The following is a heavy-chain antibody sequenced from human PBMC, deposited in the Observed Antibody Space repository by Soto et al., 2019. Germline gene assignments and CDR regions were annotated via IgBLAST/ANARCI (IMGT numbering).Heavy chain of an antibody. D-gene: IGHD6-13*01. V-gene: IGHV3-23*01. CDR2: IRGSGGRT. CDR1: GFTFSSYA. CDR3: ARDSSSWIKAYYYYGMDV. Sequence: GGSLRLSCAASGFTFSSYAMSWVRQAPGKGLEWVSAIRGSGGRTYYADSVKGRFTITRDNYKNKRYLQTNSLRAEDTAVYYCARDSSSWIKAYYYYGMDVWGQGTTVTVSS. J-gene: IGHJ6*02.